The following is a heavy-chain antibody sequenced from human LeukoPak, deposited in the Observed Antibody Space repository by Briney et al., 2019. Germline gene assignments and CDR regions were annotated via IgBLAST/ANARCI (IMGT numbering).Heavy chain of an antibody. CDR1: GFTFSDYY. CDR2: ISSSGSTI. J-gene: IGHJ6*02. CDR3: ARDADYYGSGTERYYYYGMDV. V-gene: IGHV3-11*01. Sequence: PGGSLRLSCAASGFTFSDYYMSWIRQAPGKGLEWVSYISSSGSTIYYADSVKGRFTIFRDNAKNSLYLQMNSLRAEDTAVYYCARDADYYGSGTERYYYYGMDVWGQGTTVTVSS. D-gene: IGHD3-10*01.